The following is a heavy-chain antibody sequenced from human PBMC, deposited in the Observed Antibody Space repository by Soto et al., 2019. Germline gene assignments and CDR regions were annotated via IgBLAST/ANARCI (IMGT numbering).Heavy chain of an antibody. V-gene: IGHV1-69*01. Sequence: QVQLVQSGAEVKKPGSSVKVSCKASGGTFSSYSINWVRQAPGQGLEWMGELIPIFGTANYAQKFQVRVTITADESTSTSYLELSSLRCEETAVYYCARDGGRNAGGIDYCGQGTVVTVSS. CDR2: LIPIFGTA. J-gene: IGHJ4*02. D-gene: IGHD1-26*01. CDR1: GGTFSSYS. CDR3: ARDGGRNAGGIDY.